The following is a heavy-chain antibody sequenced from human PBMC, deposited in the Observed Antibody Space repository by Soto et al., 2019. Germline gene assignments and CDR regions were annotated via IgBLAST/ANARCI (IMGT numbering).Heavy chain of an antibody. CDR2: IKQDGSEK. CDR1: GFTFSSYW. CDR3: ARKAAGSSFDF. D-gene: IGHD6-13*01. J-gene: IGHJ4*02. Sequence: GGSLRLSCAASGFTFSSYWMSWVRQAPGKGLEWVANIKQDGSEKSYVDSVKGRFTVSRDNAKNSLYLQMNSLRVEDTAVFYCARKAAGSSFDFWGQGTLVTVSS. V-gene: IGHV3-7*01.